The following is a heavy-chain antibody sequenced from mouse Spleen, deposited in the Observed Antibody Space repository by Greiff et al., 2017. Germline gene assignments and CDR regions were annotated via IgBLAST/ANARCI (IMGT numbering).Heavy chain of an antibody. V-gene: IGHV5-9-3*01. D-gene: IGHD2-4*01. CDR1: GFTFSSYA. CDR3: ARRAYDYDRGFAY. CDR2: ISSGGSYT. Sequence: EVQRVESGGGLVKPGGSLKLSCAASGFTFSSYAMSWVRQTPEKRLEWVATISSGGSYTYYPDSVKGRFTISRDNAKNTLYLQMSSLRSEDTAMYYCARRAYDYDRGFAYWGQGTLVTVSA. J-gene: IGHJ3*01.